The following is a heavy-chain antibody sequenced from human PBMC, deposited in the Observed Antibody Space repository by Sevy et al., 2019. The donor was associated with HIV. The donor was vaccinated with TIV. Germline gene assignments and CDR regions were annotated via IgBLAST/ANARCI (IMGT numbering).Heavy chain of an antibody. Sequence: ASVKVSCKASGYTFTSYDINWVRQATGQGLEWMGWMNPNSGNTGDAQKFQGRVTMTRNTSISTAYMELSSLRSEDTAVYYCARVTMVRGVGYYYYGMDVWGQGTTVTVSS. J-gene: IGHJ6*02. D-gene: IGHD3-10*01. CDR3: ARVTMVRGVGYYYYGMDV. CDR1: GYTFTSYD. V-gene: IGHV1-8*01. CDR2: MNPNSGNT.